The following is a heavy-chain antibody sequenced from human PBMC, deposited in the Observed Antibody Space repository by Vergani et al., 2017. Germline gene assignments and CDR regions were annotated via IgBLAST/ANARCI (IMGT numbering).Heavy chain of an antibody. Sequence: EVQLVQSGAEVKKPGESLKISCKGSGYSFTSYWIGWVRQMPGKGLEWMGSIYPGDSDTRYSPSFQGQVTISADKSISTAYLQWRSLKASETAMYYCARRKGGDQVVAASGTFDPWGQGTLVTVSS. J-gene: IGHJ5*02. CDR1: GYSFTSYW. D-gene: IGHD6-13*01. CDR2: IYPGDSDT. CDR3: ARRKGGDQVVAASGTFDP. V-gene: IGHV5-51*01.